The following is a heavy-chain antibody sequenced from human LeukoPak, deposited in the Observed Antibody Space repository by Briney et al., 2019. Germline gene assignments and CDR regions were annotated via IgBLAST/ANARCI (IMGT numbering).Heavy chain of an antibody. V-gene: IGHV1-69*05. J-gene: IGHJ5*02. CDR3: ARDAPYIAAAGTISWFDP. CDR2: IIPIFGTA. CDR1: GSTFSSCA. D-gene: IGHD6-13*01. Sequence: SVKVSCKASGSTFSSCAISWVRQAPGQGLEWMGGIIPIFGTANYAQKFQGRVTITTDESTSTAYMELSSLRSEDTAVYYCARDAPYIAAAGTISWFDPWGQGTLVTVSS.